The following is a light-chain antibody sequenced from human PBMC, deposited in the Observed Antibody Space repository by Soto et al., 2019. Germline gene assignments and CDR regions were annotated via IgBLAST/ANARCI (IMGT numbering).Light chain of an antibody. CDR3: QSYDSMVSGSGV. V-gene: IGLV1-40*01. CDR2: GNS. CDR1: SSNIGAGYD. Sequence: QSVLTPPPSVSGAPGQRVTISCTGSSSNIGAGYDVHWYQQLPGTAPKLLIYGNSNRPSGVSDRFSGSKSGTSASLAITGRQAEEEADYYCQSYDSMVSGSGVFGGGTKLTVL. J-gene: IGLJ2*01.